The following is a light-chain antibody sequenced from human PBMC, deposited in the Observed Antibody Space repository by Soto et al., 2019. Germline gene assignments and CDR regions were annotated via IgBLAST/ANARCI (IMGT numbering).Light chain of an antibody. J-gene: IGLJ2*01. Sequence: QSVLTQPPSASGTPGQRVTTLCLGSASNIGFNPVSWYQQLPGTAPKLLIYNNNQRPSGVPDQFSGSKSGTSASLAISGLQSEDEAEYYCVTWDDSLSGPVFGGGTKVTVL. V-gene: IGLV1-44*01. CDR1: ASNIGFNP. CDR2: NNN. CDR3: VTWDDSLSGPV.